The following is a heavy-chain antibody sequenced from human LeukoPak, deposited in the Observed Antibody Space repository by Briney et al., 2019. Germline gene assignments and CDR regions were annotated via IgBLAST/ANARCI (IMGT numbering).Heavy chain of an antibody. CDR2: ISGDGGST. Sequence: PGGSLRFSCAASGFTFDDYAMHGVRPALGKGREWVSLISGDGGSTYYADSVKGRFTISRDNSKHSLYLQMNSLRTEDTALYYCAKSVRQWLVRGNGMDVWGQGTTVTVSS. J-gene: IGHJ6*02. V-gene: IGHV3-43*02. CDR3: AKSVRQWLVRGNGMDV. CDR1: GFTFDDYA. D-gene: IGHD6-19*01.